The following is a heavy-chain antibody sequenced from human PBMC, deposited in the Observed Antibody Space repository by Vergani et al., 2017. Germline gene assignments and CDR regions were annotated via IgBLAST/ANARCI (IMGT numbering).Heavy chain of an antibody. CDR2: ISGSGGST. V-gene: IGHV3-23*01. J-gene: IGHJ6*03. Sequence: EVQLLESGGGLVQPGGSLRLSCAASGFTFSSSAMSWVRQAPGKGLEWVSAISGSGGSTYYADSVKGRFTISRDNSKNTLYLQMNSLRAEDTAVYYCAKYRVTNHYYYYYMDVWGKGTTVTVSS. D-gene: IGHD4-17*01. CDR1: GFTFSSSA. CDR3: AKYRVTNHYYYYYMDV.